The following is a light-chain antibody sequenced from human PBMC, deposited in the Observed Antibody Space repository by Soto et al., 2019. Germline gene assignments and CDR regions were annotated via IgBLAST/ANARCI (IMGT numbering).Light chain of an antibody. V-gene: IGKV3-11*01. J-gene: IGKJ5*01. Sequence: EIVLTQSPGILSLSPGERATLACMSSQSISSDHLAWYQQRPGQSPRLLIYDASTRATGFPARFSGSGSGTDFTLTISSLEPEDFAVYYCQQRSNWPPLITFGQGTRLEIK. CDR1: QSISSD. CDR2: DAS. CDR3: QQRSNWPPLIT.